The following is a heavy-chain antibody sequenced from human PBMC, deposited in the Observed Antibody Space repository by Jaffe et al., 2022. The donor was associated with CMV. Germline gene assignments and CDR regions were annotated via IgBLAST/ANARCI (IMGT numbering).Heavy chain of an antibody. V-gene: IGHV4-59*08. CDR1: GGSISSYY. J-gene: IGHJ6*03. CDR3: ARLSVDWNYDYYYYYMDV. D-gene: IGHD1-7*01. CDR2: IYYSGST. Sequence: QVQLQESGPGLVKPSETLSLTCTVSGGSISSYYWSWIRQPPGKGLEWIGYIYYSGSTNYNPSLKSRVTISVDTSKNQFSLKLSSVTAADTAVYYCARLSVDWNYDYYYYYMDVWGKGTTVTVSS.